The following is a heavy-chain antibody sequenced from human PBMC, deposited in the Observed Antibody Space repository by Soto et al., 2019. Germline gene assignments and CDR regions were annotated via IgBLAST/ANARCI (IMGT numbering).Heavy chain of an antibody. CDR3: ARDHDSSGWYDAFDI. Sequence: EVQLVESGGGLVQPGGSPRLTCAASGFTFSSYSMNWVRQAPGKGLEWVSYISSSSSTIYYADSVKGRFTISRDNAKNSLYLQMNSLRDEDTAVYYCARDHDSSGWYDAFDIWGQGTMVTVSS. CDR2: ISSSSSTI. D-gene: IGHD6-19*01. CDR1: GFTFSSYS. V-gene: IGHV3-48*02. J-gene: IGHJ3*02.